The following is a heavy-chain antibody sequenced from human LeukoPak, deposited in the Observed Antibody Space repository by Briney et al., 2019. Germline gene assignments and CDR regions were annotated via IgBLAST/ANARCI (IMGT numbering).Heavy chain of an antibody. CDR3: AKVTWSSSGSDY. D-gene: IGHD6-19*01. CDR2: INKSGGGT. V-gene: IGHV3-23*01. CDR1: GFTFSSYD. J-gene: IGHJ4*02. Sequence: GGSLRLSCAASGFTFSSYDMSWVRQAPGKGLEWVSGINKSGGGTYYADSVKGRFTMSRDNSRNTLFLQMNSLRAEDTAVYYCAKVTWSSSGSDYWGQGTLVTVSS.